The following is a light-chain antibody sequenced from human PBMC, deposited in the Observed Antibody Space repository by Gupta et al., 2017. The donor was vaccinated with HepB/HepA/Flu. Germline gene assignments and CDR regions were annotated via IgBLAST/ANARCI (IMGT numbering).Light chain of an antibody. CDR1: SGYSNYS. V-gene: IGLV9-49*01. CDR2: VGSGGIVG. Sequence: PVLTQPPSASASLGASVTLTSTLISGYSNYSVDGYQQRQGKGPRFGMQVGSGGIVGSKGEGIPDRFAVLGSGMIRYLTIRNIQEEDEGDYHCGANHGSGSNFLFVFGTGTKVTVL. CDR3: GANHGSGSNFLFV. J-gene: IGLJ1*01.